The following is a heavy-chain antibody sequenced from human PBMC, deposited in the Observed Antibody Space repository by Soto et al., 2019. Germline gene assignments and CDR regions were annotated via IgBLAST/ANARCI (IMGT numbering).Heavy chain of an antibody. V-gene: IGHV1-69*13. Sequence: SVKVSCKASGGTFSSYAISWVRQAPGQGLEWMGGIIPIFGTANYAQKFQGRVTITADESTSTAYMELSSLRSEDTAVYYCARRVYNCSTTSCYSTGRPYNCFDPWGQGTLVTVSS. CDR3: ARRVYNCSTTSCYSTGRPYNCFDP. CDR2: IIPIFGTA. CDR1: GGTFSSYA. D-gene: IGHD2-2*01. J-gene: IGHJ5*02.